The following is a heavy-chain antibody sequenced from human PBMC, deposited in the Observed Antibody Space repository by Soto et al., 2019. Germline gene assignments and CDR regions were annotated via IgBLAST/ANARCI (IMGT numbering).Heavy chain of an antibody. V-gene: IGHV4-39*01. D-gene: IGHD5-18*01. J-gene: IGHJ2*01. CDR2: IYYSGST. CDR1: VGSISSSSYY. Sequence: SETLSLTCTVSVGSISSSSYYCGWIRQPPGKGLEWIGSIYYSGSTYYNPSLKSRVTVSVDTSKNQFPLNLSSVTAADTAVYYCARPTATVSNWYLDRLGRGTRVIVS. CDR3: ARPTATVSNWYLDR.